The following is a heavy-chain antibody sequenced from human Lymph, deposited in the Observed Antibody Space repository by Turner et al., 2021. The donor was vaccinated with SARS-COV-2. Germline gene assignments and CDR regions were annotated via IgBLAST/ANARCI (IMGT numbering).Heavy chain of an antibody. D-gene: IGHD7-27*01. CDR2: FDPEDGAT. CDR3: AIDRKKWRVQTGDGMDV. CDR1: GYTLTELS. Sequence: QVQLVQSGAEVKKPGASVMVSCKVSGYTLTELSMHWVRQAPGKGLEWMGGFDPEDGATIYAQKFQGRVTMTEDTSIDTVYMERSSLRSEDTAVYYCAIDRKKWRVQTGDGMDVWGQGTTVTVSS. V-gene: IGHV1-24*01. J-gene: IGHJ6*02.